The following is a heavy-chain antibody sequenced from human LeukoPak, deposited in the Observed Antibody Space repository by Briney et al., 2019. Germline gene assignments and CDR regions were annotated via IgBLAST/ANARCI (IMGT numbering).Heavy chain of an antibody. V-gene: IGHV4-39*01. CDR2: FYYSGST. D-gene: IGHD2-8*02. Sequence: SETLSLTCTVSGGPISSSSYYWGWIRHPPGKGLGGIGNFYYSGSTYSNPSLKSRVIISEGTSKNLSALKLSSVTAAGTAVYCYWNWSAPGGEGTLVTVS. CDR1: GGPISSSSYY. CDR3: WNWSAP. J-gene: IGHJ5*02.